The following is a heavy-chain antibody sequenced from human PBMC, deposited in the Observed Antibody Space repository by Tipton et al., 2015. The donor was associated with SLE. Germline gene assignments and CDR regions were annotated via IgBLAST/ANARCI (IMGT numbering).Heavy chain of an antibody. D-gene: IGHD3-16*01. CDR1: GFTFSSYS. J-gene: IGHJ4*02. CDR2: ISSSSRSI. CDR3: AIWGGSLDY. Sequence: SLRLSCAASGFTFSSYSMNWVRQAPGKGLEWVSSISSSSRSIYYADSVKGRFTISRDTAKNSLYLQMNSLRAEDTAVDYCAIWGGSLDYWGQGTLVTVSS. V-gene: IGHV3-21*01.